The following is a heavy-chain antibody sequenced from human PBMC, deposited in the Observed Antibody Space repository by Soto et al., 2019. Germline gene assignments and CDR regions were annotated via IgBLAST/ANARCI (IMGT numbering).Heavy chain of an antibody. CDR1: GGSFSGYY. CDR3: ARGGTMVRGVNSRGYYYYGMDV. V-gene: IGHV4-34*01. Sequence: PSETLSLTCAVYGGSFSGYYWSWIRQPPGKGLEWIGEINHSGSTNYNPSLKSRVTISVDTSKNQFSLKLSSVTAADTAVYYCARGGTMVRGVNSRGYYYYGMDVWGQGTTVTVSS. J-gene: IGHJ6*02. D-gene: IGHD3-10*01. CDR2: INHSGST.